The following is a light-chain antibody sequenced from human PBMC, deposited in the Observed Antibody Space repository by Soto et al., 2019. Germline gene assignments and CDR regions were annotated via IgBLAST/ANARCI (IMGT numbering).Light chain of an antibody. Sequence: EIELTQSPGTLSLSPGERATLSCRASQSVSSSYLAWYQQKPGQAPRLLIYGASSRATGIPDRFSGSGSGTDFTLTISRLEPEDFAVYYCQQYGSSPPVTFGQGTKVDIK. CDR3: QQYGSSPPVT. V-gene: IGKV3-20*01. CDR1: QSVSSSY. J-gene: IGKJ1*01. CDR2: GAS.